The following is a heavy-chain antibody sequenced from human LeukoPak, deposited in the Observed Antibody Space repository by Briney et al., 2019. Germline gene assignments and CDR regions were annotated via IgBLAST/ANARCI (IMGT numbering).Heavy chain of an antibody. J-gene: IGHJ4*02. D-gene: IGHD4-23*01. CDR3: ARWHYGGRTD. Sequence: KSSETLSLTCAVYGGSFSGYYWSWIRQPPGKGLEWIGEINHSGSTNYNPSLKSRVTISVDTSKNQFSLKLSSVTAADTAVYYCARWHYGGRTDWGQGTLVTVSS. V-gene: IGHV4-34*01. CDR2: INHSGST. CDR1: GGSFSGYY.